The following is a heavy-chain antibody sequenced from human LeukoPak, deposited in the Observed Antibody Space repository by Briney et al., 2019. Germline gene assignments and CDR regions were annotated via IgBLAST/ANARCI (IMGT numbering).Heavy chain of an antibody. V-gene: IGHV3-7*01. Sequence: GGSLRLSCAASGFTFSRYLMKWVRQAPGKGLEWVANIKQDGSEKYYVDSLEGRFTISRDNAKNSLSLQMNSLRAEDTAVYYCSAYDYSNAIDYWGQGTLVTVSS. CDR1: GFTFSRYL. CDR3: SAYDYSNAIDY. J-gene: IGHJ4*02. D-gene: IGHD4-11*01. CDR2: IKQDGSEK.